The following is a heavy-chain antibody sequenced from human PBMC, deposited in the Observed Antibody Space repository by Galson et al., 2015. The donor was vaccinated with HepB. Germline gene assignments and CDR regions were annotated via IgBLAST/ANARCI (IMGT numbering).Heavy chain of an antibody. J-gene: IGHJ6*02. D-gene: IGHD6-19*01. V-gene: IGHV1-3*01. CDR2: INAGNGNT. Sequence: SVKVSCKASGYTFTSYAMHWVRQAPGQRLEWMGWINAGNGNTKYSQKFQGRVTITRDTSASTAYMELSSLRSEDTAVYYCARDQWYRSGWYDYYYYGMDVWGQGTTVTVSS. CDR3: ARDQWYRSGWYDYYYYGMDV. CDR1: GYTFTSYA.